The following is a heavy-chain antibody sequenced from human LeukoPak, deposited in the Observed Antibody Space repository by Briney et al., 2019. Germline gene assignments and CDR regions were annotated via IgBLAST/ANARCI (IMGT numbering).Heavy chain of an antibody. D-gene: IGHD5-12*01. Sequence: GGSLRLSCAASGFTFSSYSMNWVRQAPGKGLEWVSSISSSSSYIYYADSVKGRFTISRDNAKNSLHLQMNSLRAEDTAVYYCAREGRRLRFRYFDLWGRGTLVTVSS. CDR3: AREGRRLRFRYFDL. CDR1: GFTFSSYS. V-gene: IGHV3-21*01. J-gene: IGHJ2*01. CDR2: ISSSSSYI.